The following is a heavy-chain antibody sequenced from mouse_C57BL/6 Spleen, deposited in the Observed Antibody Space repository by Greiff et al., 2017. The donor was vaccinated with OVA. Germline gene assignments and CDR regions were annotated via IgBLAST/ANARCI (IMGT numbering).Heavy chain of an antibody. J-gene: IGHJ2*01. CDR1: GYAFTNYL. CDR2: INPGSGGP. CDR3: ARYYSSFDY. D-gene: IGHD1-1*01. V-gene: IGHV1-54*01. Sequence: QVQLQQSGAELVRPGTSVKVSCKASGYAFTNYLIEWVKQRPGQGLEWIGVINPGSGGPTYNEKFKGKATLTADKSSNTASMQLSGLTSEDSAVYICARYYSSFDYWGQGTTLTVSS.